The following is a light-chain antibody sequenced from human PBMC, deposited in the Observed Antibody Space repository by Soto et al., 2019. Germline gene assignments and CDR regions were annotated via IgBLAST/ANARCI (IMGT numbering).Light chain of an antibody. CDR3: SSYTSSSTPYV. Sequence: QSVLTQPASVSGSPGQSITISCTGTSSDGGGYNYVYWYQQHPGKAPKLMIYEVSNRPSGVSNRFSGSKSGNTASLTISGLQAEDEADYYCSSYTSSSTPYVLGTGTKVTVL. V-gene: IGLV2-14*01. CDR1: SSDGGGYNY. J-gene: IGLJ1*01. CDR2: EVS.